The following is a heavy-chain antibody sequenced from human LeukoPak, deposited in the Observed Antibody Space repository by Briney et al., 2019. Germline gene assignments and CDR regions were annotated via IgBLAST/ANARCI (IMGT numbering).Heavy chain of an antibody. CDR2: IRYDGSNK. V-gene: IGHV3-30*02. J-gene: IGHJ5*02. D-gene: IGHD4-17*01. CDR3: ASLPLRAVTTGPFDP. CDR1: GFTFSSYG. Sequence: GGSLRLSCAASGFTFSSYGMHWVRQAPGKGLEWVAFIRYDGSNKYYADSVKGRFTISRDNSKNTLYLQMNSLRAEDTAVYYCASLPLRAVTTGPFDPWGQGTLVTVSS.